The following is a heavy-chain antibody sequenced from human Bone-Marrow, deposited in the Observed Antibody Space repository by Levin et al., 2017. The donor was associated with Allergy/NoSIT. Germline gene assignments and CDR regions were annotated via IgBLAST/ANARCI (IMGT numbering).Heavy chain of an antibody. CDR1: GFNFKNYG. V-gene: IGHV3-33*01. CDR3: ARDTRRFSTSFLVEDGVDCAFDI. CDR2: IWYDGSNK. J-gene: IGHJ3*02. Sequence: SCEASGFNFKNYGMHWVRQAPGKGLEWVAVIWYDGSNKYYADSVKGRFTISRDNSKDTLFLHMGSLRAEDTSVYYCARDTRRFSTSFLVEDGVDCAFDIWGQGTMVTVSA. D-gene: IGHD2-2*01.